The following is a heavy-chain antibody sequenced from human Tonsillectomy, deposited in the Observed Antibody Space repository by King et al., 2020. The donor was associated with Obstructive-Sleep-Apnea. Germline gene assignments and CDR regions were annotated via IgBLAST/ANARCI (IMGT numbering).Heavy chain of an antibody. D-gene: IGHD3-22*01. Sequence: VQLVESGGGLVQPGGSLRLSCAASGSTFSSYAMSWVRQAPGKGLEWVSVISGSGGSTDYADSVKGRFTISRDNSKNTLSLQMNSLRAEDTAIYYCAKSQVATMIVVATYYYYGMDVWGQGTTVTVSS. CDR3: AKSQVATMIVVATYYYYGMDV. CDR2: ISGSGGST. J-gene: IGHJ6*02. CDR1: GSTFSSYA. V-gene: IGHV3-23*04.